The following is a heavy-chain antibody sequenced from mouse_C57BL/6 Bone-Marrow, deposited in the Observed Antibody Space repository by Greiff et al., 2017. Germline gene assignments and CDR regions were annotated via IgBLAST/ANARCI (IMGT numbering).Heavy chain of an antibody. CDR3: ASFWELYGNCVSCAMDY. V-gene: IGHV1-53*01. CDR1: GYTFTSYW. CDR2: INPSNGGT. J-gene: IGHJ4*01. Sequence: VQLQQPGTELVKPGASVKLSCKASGYTFTSYWMHWVKQRPGQGLEWIGNINPSNGGTNYNEKFKSKATLTVDKSSSTAYMQLSSLTSEDSAVYFCASFWELYGNCVSCAMDYWGQGTTVTVSS. D-gene: IGHD2-1*01.